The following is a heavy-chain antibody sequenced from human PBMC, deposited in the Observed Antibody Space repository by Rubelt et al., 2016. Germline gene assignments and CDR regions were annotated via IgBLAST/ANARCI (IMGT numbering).Heavy chain of an antibody. CDR1: GYTFTSYY. J-gene: IGHJ3*02. D-gene: IGHD6-19*01. CDR2: INPSGGST. CDR3: APHLKAVAGRDAFDI. Sequence: KVSCKASGYTFTSYYMHWVRQAPEQGLEWMGIINPSGGSTSYAQKFQGRVTMTRDTSTSTVYMELSSLRSEDTAVYYCAPHLKAVAGRDAFDIWGQGTMVTVSS. V-gene: IGHV1-46*01.